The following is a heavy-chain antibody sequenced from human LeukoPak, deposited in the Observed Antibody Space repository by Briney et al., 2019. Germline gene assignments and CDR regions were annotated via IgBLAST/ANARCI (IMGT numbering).Heavy chain of an antibody. J-gene: IGHJ4*02. CDR2: IWYDGSNK. V-gene: IGHV3-33*06. CDR1: GFTFSSYG. D-gene: IGHD6-19*01. CDR3: AKPQESFSNGWSFPYY. Sequence: GGSLRLSCAASGFTFSSYGMHWVRQAPGKGLEWVAVIWYDGSNKYYADSVKGRFTISRDNSKNTLYLQMNSLRAEDTAVYYCAKPQESFSNGWSFPYYWGQGTLVIVSS.